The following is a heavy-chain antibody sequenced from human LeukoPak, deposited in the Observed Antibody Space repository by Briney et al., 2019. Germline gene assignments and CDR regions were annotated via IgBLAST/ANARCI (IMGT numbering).Heavy chain of an antibody. CDR1: GGSISSSSYY. CDR2: IYYSGST. J-gene: IGHJ4*02. Sequence: SETLSLTCTVSGGSISSSSYYWGWIRQPPGKGLEWIGSIYYSGSTYYNPSLKSRVTISVDTSKNQFSLKLSSVTAADTAVYYCARATGTKVPPGYWGQGTLVTVSS. D-gene: IGHD1-7*01. CDR3: ARATGTKVPPGY. V-gene: IGHV4-39*01.